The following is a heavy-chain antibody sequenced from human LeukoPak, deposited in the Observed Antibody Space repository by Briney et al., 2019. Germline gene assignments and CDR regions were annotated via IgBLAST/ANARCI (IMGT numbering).Heavy chain of an antibody. CDR2: IKSKTGGGTT. J-gene: IGHJ4*02. CDR3: TTERGYSGYDPFDY. V-gene: IGHV3-15*01. Sequence: PGGSLRLSCAASGFTFSNAWMSWVRQAPGKGLEWVGRIKSKTGGGTTDYAAPVKGRFTISRDDSKNTLYLQMNSLKTEDTAVYYCTTERGYSGYDPFDYWGQGALVTVSS. D-gene: IGHD5-12*01. CDR1: GFTFSNAW.